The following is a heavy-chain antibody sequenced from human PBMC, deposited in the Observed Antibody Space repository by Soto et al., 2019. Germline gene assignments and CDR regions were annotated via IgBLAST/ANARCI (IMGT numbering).Heavy chain of an antibody. D-gene: IGHD4-17*01. CDR1: GYSFTSYW. CDR3: ASLYCDYSYYYYYVMDF. CDR2: IYPGDSDT. J-gene: IGHJ6*02. Sequence: GEYLKISCKGSGYSFTSYWIGWVRQMPGKGLEWMGIIYPGDSDTRYSPSFQGQVTISADKSISTAYLQWSSLKASDTAMYYCASLYCDYSYYYYYVMDFRGQGTTVTVSS. V-gene: IGHV5-51*01.